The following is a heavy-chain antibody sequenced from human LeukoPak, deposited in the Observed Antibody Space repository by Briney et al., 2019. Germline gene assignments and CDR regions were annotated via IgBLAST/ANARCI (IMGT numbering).Heavy chain of an antibody. CDR1: GFTFSTYA. J-gene: IGHJ4*02. V-gene: IGHV3-23*01. CDR2: ISGSGSKT. Sequence: GGSLRLSCAASGFTFSTYAMSWVRQAPGKGLEWVSAISGSGSKTSVKGRFTISRDNSKNTLYLQMNSLRAEDTAVYYCAKDESVSGWWGGYSDYWGQGTLVTVSS. CDR3: AKDESVSGWWGGYSDY. D-gene: IGHD6-19*01.